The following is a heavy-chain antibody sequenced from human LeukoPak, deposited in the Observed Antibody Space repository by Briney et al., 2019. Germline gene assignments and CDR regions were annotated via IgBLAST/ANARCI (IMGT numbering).Heavy chain of an antibody. V-gene: IGHV3-66*01. CDR2: IYSGGST. Sequence: PGGSLRLSCAASGFTVSSNHMSWVRQAPGKGLEWVSVIYSGGSTYYADSVKGRFTISRDNSKNTLYLQMKSLRAEDTAVYYCARGEMATITPLDYWGQGTLVTVSS. CDR3: ARGEMATITPLDY. CDR1: GFTVSSNH. D-gene: IGHD5-24*01. J-gene: IGHJ4*02.